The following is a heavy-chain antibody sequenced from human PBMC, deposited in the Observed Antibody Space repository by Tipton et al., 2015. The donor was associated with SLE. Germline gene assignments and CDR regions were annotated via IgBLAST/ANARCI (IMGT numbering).Heavy chain of an antibody. J-gene: IGHJ4*02. V-gene: IGHV4-34*01. CDR2: INHSGST. CDR3: ARGGGGSFDY. D-gene: IGHD6-25*01. CDR1: GGSFSGYY. Sequence: TLSLTCAVYGGSFSGYYWNWIRQPPGKGLEWIGEINHSGSTNYNPSLKSRVRISVDTSKNQFSLKLSSVTAADTAVYYCARGGGGSFDYWGQGTLVAVSS.